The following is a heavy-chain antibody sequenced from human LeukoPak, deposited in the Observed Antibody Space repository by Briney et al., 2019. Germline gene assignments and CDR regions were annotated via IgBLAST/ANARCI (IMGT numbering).Heavy chain of an antibody. Sequence: GGSLRLSCAASGFTLSAYPMNWVRQVPGKGLEWVSYINNSSRTMYYADSVKGRFTISRDNAKNSLHLQMNSLRAEDTAVYYCARDRGYSWDLDYWGQGSPVTVSS. CDR3: ARDRGYSWDLDY. J-gene: IGHJ4*02. D-gene: IGHD4-11*01. CDR2: INNSSRTM. V-gene: IGHV3-48*04. CDR1: GFTLSAYP.